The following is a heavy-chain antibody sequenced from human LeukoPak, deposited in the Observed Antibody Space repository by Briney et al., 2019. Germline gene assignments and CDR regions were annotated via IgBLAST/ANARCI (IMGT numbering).Heavy chain of an antibody. D-gene: IGHD6-19*01. CDR2: IYYSGST. J-gene: IGHJ4*02. Sequence: PSETLSLTCTASGGSINSRSYYWGWIRQSPGKGLGWIGSIYYSGSTYYNPSLKSRVTISVDTSKNQFSLKLSSVTAADTAVYYCARPRISYSSGWYRGDKDLPDDYWGQGTLVTVSS. CDR1: GGSINSRSYY. V-gene: IGHV4-39*01. CDR3: ARPRISYSSGWYRGDKDLPDDY.